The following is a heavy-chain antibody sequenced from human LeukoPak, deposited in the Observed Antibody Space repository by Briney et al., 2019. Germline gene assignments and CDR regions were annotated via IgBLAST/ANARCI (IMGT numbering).Heavy chain of an antibody. V-gene: IGHV4-30-2*01. D-gene: IGHD7-27*01. CDR2: IYYSGST. CDR1: GGSISSGGYS. Sequence: SETLSLTCAVSGGSISSGGYSWSWIRQPPGKGLEWIGYIYYSGSTYYNPSLKSRVTISVDTSKNQFSLKLSSVTAADTAVYYCARLKELGTIDYWGQGTLVTVSS. CDR3: ARLKELGTIDY. J-gene: IGHJ4*02.